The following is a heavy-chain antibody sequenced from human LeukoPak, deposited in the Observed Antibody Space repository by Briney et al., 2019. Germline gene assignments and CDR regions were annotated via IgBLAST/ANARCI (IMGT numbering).Heavy chain of an antibody. CDR3: VKRYCSGDTCYSAFDY. D-gene: IGHD2-15*01. J-gene: IGHJ4*01. CDR2: IGNSGGGR. CDR1: GFSFSNNA. Sequence: QPGGSLRLSCAASGFSFSNNAMSWVRQAPGNGLEWVSAIGNSGGGRYYADSLQGRFTISRDNSKNTLYLQMNSLRAEDTAVYYCVKRYCSGDTCYSAFDYWGHGTLVTVSS. V-gene: IGHV3-23*01.